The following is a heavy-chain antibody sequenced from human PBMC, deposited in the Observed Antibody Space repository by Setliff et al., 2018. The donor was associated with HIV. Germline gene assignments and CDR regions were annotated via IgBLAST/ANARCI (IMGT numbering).Heavy chain of an antibody. CDR1: GGSISSYY. CDR2: NYNRGST. Sequence: PSETLSLTCTVSGGSISSYYWSWIRQPPGKGLEWIGANYNRGSTSSNPSLRSRVTISIDKSNNQFSLKLSSVTAADTAVYYCVRLADTSSWHDSYFDYWGQGTLVTVSS. D-gene: IGHD6-13*01. J-gene: IGHJ4*02. V-gene: IGHV4-59*01. CDR3: VRLADTSSWHDSYFDY.